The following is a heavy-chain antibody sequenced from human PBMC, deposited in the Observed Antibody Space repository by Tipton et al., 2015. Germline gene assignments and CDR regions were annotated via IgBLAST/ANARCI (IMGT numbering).Heavy chain of an antibody. CDR3: ATDLSREVLKCGKLSSEY. D-gene: IGHD2-8*02. V-gene: IGHV1-18*01. CDR1: GYFFTNYG. CDR2: ISGYNGNA. J-gene: IGHJ4*02. Sequence: QSGAEAKKPGASVKVSCKASGYFFTNYGITWVRQAPGQGLEWMGWISGYNGNANSAQKFQDRVTMTMDMSTSTAYMELRSLTSDDRAVYYYATDLSREVLKCGKLSSEYWGQETLVTVS.